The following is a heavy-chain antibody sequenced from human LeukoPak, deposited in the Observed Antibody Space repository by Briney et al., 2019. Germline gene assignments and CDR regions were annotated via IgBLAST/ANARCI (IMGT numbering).Heavy chain of an antibody. V-gene: IGHV4-39*01. Sequence: SETLSLTCAVSGGSISSNSYYWGWIRQPPGKGLEWIGSIYYSGSTYYNPSLKSRVTISVDTSKNQFSLKLSSVAAADTAVYYCARTRYYYNSRSYGAPYYFDYWGQGTLVTVSS. CDR1: GGSISSNSYY. CDR3: ARTRYYYNSRSYGAPYYFDY. D-gene: IGHD3-10*01. J-gene: IGHJ4*02. CDR2: IYYSGST.